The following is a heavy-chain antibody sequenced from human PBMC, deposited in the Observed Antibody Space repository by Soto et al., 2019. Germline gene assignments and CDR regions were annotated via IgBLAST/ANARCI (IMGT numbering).Heavy chain of an antibody. V-gene: IGHV3-23*01. Sequence: GSLRLSCAASGDTFSNYAMSWVRQAPGKRLEWVSTISGRGGNTYYADYMKGLFTISRDNSRNTLYLQMDSLRVENSAVYSYAKEGGSGGTGYIYYFDDWGQGALVTVSS. CDR1: GDTFSNYA. J-gene: IGHJ4*02. CDR2: ISGRGGNT. D-gene: IGHD2-15*01. CDR3: AKEGGSGGTGYIYYFDD.